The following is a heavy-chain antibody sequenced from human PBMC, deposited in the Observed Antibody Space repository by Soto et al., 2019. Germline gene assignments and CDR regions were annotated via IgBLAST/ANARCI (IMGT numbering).Heavy chain of an antibody. J-gene: IGHJ5*02. CDR1: GGSFSGYY. D-gene: IGHD5-18*01. CDR3: ARGWIHLWQRGRGWFDP. Sequence: PSETLSLTCAVYGGSFSGYYWSWIRQPPGKGLEWIGEINHSGSTNYNPSLKSRVTISVDTSRNQFSLKLSSVTAADTAVYYCARGWIHLWQRGRGWFDPWGQGTLVTVSS. V-gene: IGHV4-34*01. CDR2: INHSGST.